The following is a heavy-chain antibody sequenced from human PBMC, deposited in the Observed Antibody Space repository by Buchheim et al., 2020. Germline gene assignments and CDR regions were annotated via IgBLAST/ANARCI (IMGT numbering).Heavy chain of an antibody. J-gene: IGHJ6*02. CDR2: INHSGGT. V-gene: IGHV4-34*01. CDR3: TTRSCSSRACSRSRRDYYYGMDV. CDR1: GGSFSGFY. Sequence: QVQLQQWGAGLLKPSGTLSLTCAVSGGSFSGFYWSWFRQSPERGLEWIGEINHSGGTNSNPSLKSRVIISVDTSNNPFSLRWTSVTGADTAGYYCTTRSCSSRACSRSRRDYYYGMDVWGQGTT. D-gene: IGHD2-2*01.